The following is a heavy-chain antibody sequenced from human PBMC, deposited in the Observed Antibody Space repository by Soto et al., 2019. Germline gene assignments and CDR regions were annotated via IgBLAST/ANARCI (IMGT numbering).Heavy chain of an antibody. D-gene: IGHD6-19*01. CDR3: ASDYGSNWRL. CDR1: GFVSTNHN. J-gene: IGHJ4*02. CDR2: INAGNGNT. Sequence: QAHLVQSGTEVKMPGDSVQVSCKASGFVSTNHNFHWVRQAPGQSLEWMGRINAGNGNTQYSQNFQGRVTFTSDPSAITAFMELTNLRFEDRAMYYCASDYGSNWRLWGQGTLVSVSS. V-gene: IGHV1-3*01.